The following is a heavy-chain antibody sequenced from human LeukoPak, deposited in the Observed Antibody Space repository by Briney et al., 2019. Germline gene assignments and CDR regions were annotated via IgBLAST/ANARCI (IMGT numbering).Heavy chain of an antibody. J-gene: IGHJ6*02. CDR1: GGSISSGGYS. V-gene: IGHV4-30-2*01. D-gene: IGHD2-2*01. Sequence: PSQTLSLTCAVSGGSISSGGYSWSWIRQPPGKGLEWIGYIYHSGSTYYNPSLKSRVTISVDRSKNQFSLKLSSVTAADTAVYYCARAVTYCSSTSCPSYYGMDVWGRGTTVTVSS. CDR2: IYHSGST. CDR3: ARAVTYCSSTSCPSYYGMDV.